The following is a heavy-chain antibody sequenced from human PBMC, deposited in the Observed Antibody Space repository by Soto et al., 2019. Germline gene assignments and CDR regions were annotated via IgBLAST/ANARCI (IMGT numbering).Heavy chain of an antibody. J-gene: IGHJ4*02. CDR2: IIPIFGTA. CDR3: ARSGSRLVATYYFDY. D-gene: IGHD5-12*01. CDR1: GGTFSSYA. Sequence: QVQLVQSGAEVQKPGSSVKVSCKASGGTFSSYAISWVRQAPGQGLEWMGGIIPIFGTANYAQKFQGRVTITADESTSTAYMELSSLRSEDTAVYYCARSGSRLVATYYFDYWGQGTLVTVSS. V-gene: IGHV1-69*01.